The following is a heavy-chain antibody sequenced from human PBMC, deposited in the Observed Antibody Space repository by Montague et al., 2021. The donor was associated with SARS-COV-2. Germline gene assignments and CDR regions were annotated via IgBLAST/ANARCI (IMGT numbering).Heavy chain of an antibody. V-gene: IGHV4-61*01. CDR2: KYYSGST. CDR3: AREVVGVKTNWLDT. CDR1: GGSVSSGSYF. Sequence: SETLSLTCTVSGGSVSSGSYFWNWIRQPPGKGLEWIGYKYYSGSTNYNPSLKSRVTISVDKSRNQFSLKLTSVTPADTAVYYCAREVVGVKTNWLDTWGQGTLVTVSS. D-gene: IGHD3-16*01. J-gene: IGHJ5*02.